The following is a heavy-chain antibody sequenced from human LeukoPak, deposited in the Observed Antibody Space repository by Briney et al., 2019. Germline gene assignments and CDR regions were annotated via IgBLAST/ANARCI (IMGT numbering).Heavy chain of an antibody. CDR1: GGSISSYY. CDR3: ARAPVAATYWFDP. V-gene: IGHV4-59*01. CDR2: IYYSGST. D-gene: IGHD2-15*01. J-gene: IGHJ5*02. Sequence: SETLSLTCTVSGGSISSYYWSWIPQPPGKGLEWIGYIYYSGSTNYNPSLKSRVTISVDTSKNQFSPKLSSVTAADTAVYYCARAPVAATYWFDPWGQGTLVTVSS.